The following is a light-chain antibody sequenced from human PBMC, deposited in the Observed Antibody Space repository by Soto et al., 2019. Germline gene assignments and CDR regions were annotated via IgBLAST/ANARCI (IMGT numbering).Light chain of an antibody. Sequence: DIQMIQSPPTLSVSVGDRVTITCRASQGISISLAWYQQKPGKAPKLLIYGASRLQSGVPSRFSGSRSGTDFILTISSLQPDDFATYHCQQYHTYSGTFGQGTKVDIK. V-gene: IGKV1-5*01. CDR1: QGISIS. CDR3: QQYHTYSGT. CDR2: GAS. J-gene: IGKJ1*01.